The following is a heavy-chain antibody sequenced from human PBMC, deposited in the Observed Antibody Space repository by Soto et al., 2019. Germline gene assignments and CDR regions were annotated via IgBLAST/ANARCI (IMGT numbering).Heavy chain of an antibody. CDR3: AKDSGWWELLTYYYYYGMDV. Sequence: TGGSLRLSCAASGFTFSSYAMSWVRQAPGKGLEWVSAISGSGGSTYNADSGKGRFTISRDNSKNTLYLQMNSLRAEDTAVYYCAKDSGWWELLTYYYYYGMDVWGQGTTVTVSS. CDR1: GFTFSSYA. CDR2: ISGSGGST. J-gene: IGHJ6*02. V-gene: IGHV3-23*01. D-gene: IGHD1-26*01.